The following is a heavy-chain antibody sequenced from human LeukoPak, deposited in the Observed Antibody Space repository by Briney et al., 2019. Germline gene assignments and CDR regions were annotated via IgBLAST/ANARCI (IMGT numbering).Heavy chain of an antibody. V-gene: IGHV3-23*01. J-gene: IGHJ5*02. CDR2: ISGSGGST. D-gene: IGHD3-22*01. CDR1: GFTFSSYA. CDR3: AKDRGTMIVGNWFDP. Sequence: AGGSLRLSCAASGFTFSSYAMSWVRQAPGKGLGWVSGISGSGGSTYYADSVKGRFTISRDNSKNALYLQMNSLRAEDTAVYYCAKDRGTMIVGNWFDPWGQGTLGTVSS.